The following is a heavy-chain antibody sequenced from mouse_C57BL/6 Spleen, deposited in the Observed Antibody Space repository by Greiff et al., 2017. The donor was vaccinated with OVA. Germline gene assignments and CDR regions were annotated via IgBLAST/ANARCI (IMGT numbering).Heavy chain of an antibody. CDR2: INPSSGYT. V-gene: IGHV1-7*01. Sequence: VQLQQSGAELAKPGASVKLSCKASGYTFTSYWMHWVKQRPGQGLEWIGYINPSSGYTKSNQKFKDKATLTGDKSSSTAYMQLSSLTYEDSAVYYCARSGDLWYFDVWGTGTTVTVSS. CDR3: ARSGDLWYFDV. D-gene: IGHD3-1*01. CDR1: GYTFTSYW. J-gene: IGHJ1*03.